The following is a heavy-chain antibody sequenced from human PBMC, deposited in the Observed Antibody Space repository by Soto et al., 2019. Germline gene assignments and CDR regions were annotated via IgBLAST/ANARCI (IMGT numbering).Heavy chain of an antibody. D-gene: IGHD3-16*01. V-gene: IGHV3-23*01. Sequence: GGSLRLSCAASGFKFSNYAMSWVRQAPGKGLEWVSLISATGGGTYYADSVKGRFTISRDNSHNTLYLQVHSLTAEDTAVYYCAKDRRAGGNSAFYFDFWGRGAQVTVSS. J-gene: IGHJ4*02. CDR3: AKDRRAGGNSAFYFDF. CDR1: GFKFSNYA. CDR2: ISATGGGT.